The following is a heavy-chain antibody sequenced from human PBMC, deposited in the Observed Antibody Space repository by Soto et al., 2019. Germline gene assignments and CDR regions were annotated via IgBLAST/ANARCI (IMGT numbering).Heavy chain of an antibody. CDR2: ISGSGGVT. Sequence: QSGGSLRLSCAASGFTFSSSAMSWVRQAPGKGLEWLSTISGSGGVTYYADSVKGRFTISRDNSKNTLYLQMNSLRAEDTAVYYCANPYSGSLGHIGGMDVWGQGTTVTVSS. CDR1: GFTFSSSA. V-gene: IGHV3-23*01. D-gene: IGHD3-10*01. J-gene: IGHJ6*02. CDR3: ANPYSGSLGHIGGMDV.